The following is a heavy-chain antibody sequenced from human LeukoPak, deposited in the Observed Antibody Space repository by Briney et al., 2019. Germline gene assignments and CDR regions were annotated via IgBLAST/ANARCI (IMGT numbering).Heavy chain of an antibody. J-gene: IGHJ4*02. CDR1: GFTFSDYA. V-gene: IGHV3-7*01. Sequence: GGSLRLSCVASGFTFSDYAMSWVRQAPGKGLEWVANVKEDGTTKQYVDSVKGRFTISRDNAKNSLYPQMDSLRAEDTAVYYCVSQEVVPHWGQGTLVSVSS. CDR3: VSQEVVPH. CDR2: VKEDGTTK. D-gene: IGHD2-15*01.